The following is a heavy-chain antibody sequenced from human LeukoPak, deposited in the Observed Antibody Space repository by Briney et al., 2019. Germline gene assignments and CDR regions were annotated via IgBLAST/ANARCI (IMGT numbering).Heavy chain of an antibody. Sequence: GASVKVSCKASGYTFTSYYMYWVRQAPGQGLEWMGIINPSGGSTSYAQKFQGRVTMTRDTSTSTVYRELSSLGSEDTAVYYCARGGGTRLYYDISGYSHWGQGTLVTVSS. V-gene: IGHV1-46*01. CDR2: INPSGGST. CDR1: GYTFTSYY. J-gene: IGHJ4*02. D-gene: IGHD3-22*01. CDR3: ARGGGTRLYYDISGYSH.